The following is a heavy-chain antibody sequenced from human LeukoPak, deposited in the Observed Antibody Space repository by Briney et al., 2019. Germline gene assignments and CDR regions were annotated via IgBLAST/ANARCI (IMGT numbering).Heavy chain of an antibody. CDR2: ISYDGSNK. V-gene: IGHV3-30*18. J-gene: IGHJ3*02. CDR1: GFTFSSYG. CDR3: AKSLSSWAKDAFDI. D-gene: IGHD6-13*01. Sequence: GGYLRLSCAASGFTFSSYGMHWVRQAPGKGLEWGAVISYDGSNKYYVDSVKGRFTISRDNSKNTLYLQMNSLRAEDTAVYYCAKSLSSWAKDAFDIWGQGTMVTVSS.